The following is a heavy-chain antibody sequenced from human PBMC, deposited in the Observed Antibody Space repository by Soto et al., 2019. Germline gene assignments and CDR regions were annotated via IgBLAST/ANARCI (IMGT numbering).Heavy chain of an antibody. CDR3: AIHDYYHSTFDI. CDR2: TLYSGSP. D-gene: IGHD3-9*01. CDR1: GVSVGTGAYY. Sequence: PSETLSLTCRVSGVSVGTGAYYWSWIRQRPGKGLEWIGYTLYSGSPNYNPSLQSLQSRVTISVDTSRNQFSLRLTSVTAADTALYYCAIHDYYHSTFDIWGQGTLVTVSS. V-gene: IGHV4-61*08. J-gene: IGHJ3*02.